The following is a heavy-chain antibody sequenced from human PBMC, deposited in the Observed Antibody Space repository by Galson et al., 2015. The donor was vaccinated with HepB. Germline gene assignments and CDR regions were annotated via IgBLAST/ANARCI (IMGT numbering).Heavy chain of an antibody. CDR2: INPNSGGT. D-gene: IGHD5-18*01. Sequence: SVKVSCKASGYTFTGYYMHWVRQAPGQGLEWMGWINPNSGGTNYAQKFQGWVTMTRDTSISTAYMELSRLRSDDTAVYYCARMRSVVDTAMVRVDYYYYYGMDVWGQGTTVTVSS. CDR3: ARMRSVVDTAMVRVDYYYYYGMDV. CDR1: GYTFTGYY. V-gene: IGHV1-2*04. J-gene: IGHJ6*02.